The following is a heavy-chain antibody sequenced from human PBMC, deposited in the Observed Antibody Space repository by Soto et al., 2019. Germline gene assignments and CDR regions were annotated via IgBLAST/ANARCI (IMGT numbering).Heavy chain of an antibody. CDR3: AKGHTGPYYYYYMDV. J-gene: IGHJ6*03. CDR1: GFTFSSYA. V-gene: IGHV3-23*01. Sequence: EVQLLESGGGLVQPGGSLRLSCAASGFTFSSYAMSWVRQAPGKGLEWVSAISGSGGSTYYADSVKGRFTISRDNSKNTLYLRMNSLRAEDTAVYYCAKGHTGPYYYYYMDVWGKGTTVTVSS. D-gene: IGHD4-17*01. CDR2: ISGSGGST.